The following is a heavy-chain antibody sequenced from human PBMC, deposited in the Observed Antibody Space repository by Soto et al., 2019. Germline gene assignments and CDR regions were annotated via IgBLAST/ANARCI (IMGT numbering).Heavy chain of an antibody. D-gene: IGHD1-7*01. J-gene: IGHJ6*02. CDR1: GFTFSNAW. V-gene: IGHV3-15*01. Sequence: GGSLRLSCAASGFTFSNAWMSWVRQAPGKGLEWVGRIKSKTDGGSTDYAAHVKCIFTISRDDSKNTLYLKMNSLKTEDTAVYYGTSGAHIQELLGYYYGMDVWGQGTPVTVSS. CDR3: TSGAHIQELLGYYYGMDV. CDR2: IKSKTDGGST.